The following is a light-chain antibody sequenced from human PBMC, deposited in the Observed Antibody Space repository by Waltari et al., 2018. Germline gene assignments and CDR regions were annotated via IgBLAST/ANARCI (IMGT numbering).Light chain of an antibody. J-gene: IGKJ3*01. CDR1: QSISSY. V-gene: IGKV1-39*01. CDR2: AAS. CDR3: QQTYSTPFT. Sequence: DIQMTQSPSSLSASVGDRVTITCRASQSISSYLNWYQQKPGKVPKLLIYAASTLQSGVPSRFSGSGSGTDFTLTISSPQPEDFATYYCQQTYSTPFTFGHGTKVDIK.